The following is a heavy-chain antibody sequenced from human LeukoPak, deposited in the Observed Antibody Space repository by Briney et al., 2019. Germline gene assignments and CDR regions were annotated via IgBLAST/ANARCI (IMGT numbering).Heavy chain of an antibody. CDR2: IYYSGST. J-gene: IGHJ6*03. D-gene: IGHD3-22*01. CDR3: ARDQGSYDSSGYLYYYYMDV. Sequence: PSETLSLTCTVSGGSISSYYWSWIRQPPGKGLEWIGYIYYSGSTNYNPSLKSRVTISVDTSKNQFSLKLGSVTAADTAVYYCARDQGSYDSSGYLYYYYMDVWGKGTTVTVSS. CDR1: GGSISSYY. V-gene: IGHV4-59*01.